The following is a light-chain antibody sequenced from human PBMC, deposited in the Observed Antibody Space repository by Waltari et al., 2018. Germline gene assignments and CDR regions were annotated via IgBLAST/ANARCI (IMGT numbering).Light chain of an antibody. Sequence: QSAQTQTATVSGSPGQSITISCTGSSSDVGKYNLVSWYRQHPGEAPKLIIYDVNKRPLGVSNRFSGSKSGNTASLTISGLQAADEADYYCCSYAGSSVSVFGGGTK. CDR2: DVN. CDR3: CSYAGSSVSV. CDR1: SSDVGKYNL. V-gene: IGLV2-23*02. J-gene: IGLJ3*02.